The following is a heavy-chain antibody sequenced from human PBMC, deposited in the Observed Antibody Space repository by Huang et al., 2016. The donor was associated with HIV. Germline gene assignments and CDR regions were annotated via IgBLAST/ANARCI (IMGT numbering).Heavy chain of an antibody. Sequence: KGSGYSFSSYWIGWVRQIPGKGLEWMGIIYPGDSDTRYSPSFQGQVTIPADKSTNPTYLQWSSLKASDTAMYYCARQYSSSWYTFYYFDYWGQGTLVTVSS. J-gene: IGHJ4*02. D-gene: IGHD6-13*01. V-gene: IGHV5-51*01. CDR3: ARQYSSSWYTFYYFDY. CDR2: IYPGDSDT. CDR1: GYSFSSYW.